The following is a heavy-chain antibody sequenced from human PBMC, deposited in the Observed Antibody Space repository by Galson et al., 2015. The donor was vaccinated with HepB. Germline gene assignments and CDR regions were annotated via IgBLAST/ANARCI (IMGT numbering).Heavy chain of an antibody. CDR1: DFTFNYAW. CDR2: IRSKNDGGTT. V-gene: IGHV3-15*01. D-gene: IGHD4-23*01. CDR3: STLGNYGGGSGNPFDV. J-gene: IGHJ3*01. Sequence: SLRLSCAASDFTFNYAWMSWVRQAPGKGLEWIGRIRSKNDGGTTDYAAPVKGRITISRDDSKKTLYLQLNSMKTEDTGVYYCSTLGNYGGGSGNPFDVWGQGTMVTVSS.